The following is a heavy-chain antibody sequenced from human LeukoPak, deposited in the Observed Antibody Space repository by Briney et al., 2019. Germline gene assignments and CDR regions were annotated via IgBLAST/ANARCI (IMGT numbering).Heavy chain of an antibody. CDR1: GGSIGSGGYS. J-gene: IGHJ4*02. V-gene: IGHV4-30-2*01. D-gene: IGHD5-12*01. CDR3: ARAKWLRRVYYFDY. CDR2: IYHSGST. Sequence: SETLSLTCAVSGGSIGSGGYSWSWIRQPPGKGLEWIGYIYHSGSTYYNPSLKSRVTISVDRSKNQFSLKLSSVTAADTAVYYCARAKWLRRVYYFDYWGQGTLATVSS.